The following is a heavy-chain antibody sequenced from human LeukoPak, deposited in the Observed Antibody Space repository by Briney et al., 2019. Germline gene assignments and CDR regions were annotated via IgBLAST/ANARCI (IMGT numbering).Heavy chain of an antibody. V-gene: IGHV1-2*02. J-gene: IGHJ4*02. CDR3: ARETTYSTSSLHY. D-gene: IGHD6-6*01. CDR1: GFIFTGYY. Sequence: ASVKVSCKASGFIFTGYYIHWVRQAPGQGLEWMGWINPNSGGTNYAQKFQGRVTLTRDTSISTAYMELSRLRSDDTAVYYYARETTYSTSSLHYWGQGTLVTVSS. CDR2: INPNSGGT.